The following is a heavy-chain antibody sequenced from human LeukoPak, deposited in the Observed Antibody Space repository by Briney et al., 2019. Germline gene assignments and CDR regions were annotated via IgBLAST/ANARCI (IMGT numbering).Heavy chain of an antibody. J-gene: IGHJ6*02. D-gene: IGHD3-9*01. Sequence: ASVKVSCKASGYTFTSYDINWVRQATGQGLEWMGWMNPNSGNTGYAQKFQSRVTMTRNTSISTAYMELSSLRSEDTAVYYCARGYYDILTGPPEKYGMDVWGQGTTVTVSS. CDR1: GYTFTSYD. CDR3: ARGYYDILTGPPEKYGMDV. V-gene: IGHV1-8*01. CDR2: MNPNSGNT.